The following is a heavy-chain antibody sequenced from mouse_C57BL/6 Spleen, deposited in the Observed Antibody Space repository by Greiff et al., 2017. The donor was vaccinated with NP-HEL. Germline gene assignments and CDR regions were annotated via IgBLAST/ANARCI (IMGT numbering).Heavy chain of an antibody. CDR1: GFTFSDAW. CDR2: IRNKANNHAT. V-gene: IGHV6-6*01. Sequence: EVNLVESGGGLVQPGGSMKLSCAASGFTFSDAWMDWVRQSPEKGLEWVAEIRNKANNHATYYAESVKGRFTISRDDSKSSVYLQMNSLRAEDTGIYYCTPRYYDGYYGEVWFAYWGQGTLVTVSA. J-gene: IGHJ3*01. D-gene: IGHD2-3*01. CDR3: TPRYYDGYYGEVWFAY.